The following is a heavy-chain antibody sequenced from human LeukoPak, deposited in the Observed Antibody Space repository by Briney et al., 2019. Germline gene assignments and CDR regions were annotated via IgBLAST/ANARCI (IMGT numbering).Heavy chain of an antibody. V-gene: IGHV4-59*08. Sequence: SETLSLTCSVSGASIRSSYWTWIRQPPGKGLEWIGNIHHSGDTNHNPSLKSRVTVSLDTSRSQFSLRLTSVTAADTAVYYCAGGSGWLGSWGQGTLVTVSS. D-gene: IGHD6-19*01. CDR2: IHHSGDT. J-gene: IGHJ5*01. CDR1: GASIRSSY. CDR3: AGGSGWLGS.